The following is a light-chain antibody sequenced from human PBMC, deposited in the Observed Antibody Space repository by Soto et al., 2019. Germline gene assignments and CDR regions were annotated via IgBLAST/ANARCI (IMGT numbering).Light chain of an antibody. Sequence: EIVLTQSPGTLSLSPGERATLSCRASQSISSSYLAWHQQKPGQAPRLLIYGASSRATGIPDRFSGSGSGTDFTLTISGLEPEDFAVYYCQQYGNSRGTFGQGTKVDI. CDR2: GAS. J-gene: IGKJ1*01. V-gene: IGKV3-20*01. CDR1: QSISSSY. CDR3: QQYGNSRGT.